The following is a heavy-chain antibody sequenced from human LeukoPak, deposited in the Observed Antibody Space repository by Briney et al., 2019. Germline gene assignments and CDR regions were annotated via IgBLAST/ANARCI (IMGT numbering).Heavy chain of an antibody. CDR1: GFTFRNYV. J-gene: IGHJ4*02. V-gene: IGHV3-7*03. CDR3: AREPYYYDSSLFDY. D-gene: IGHD3-22*01. Sequence: TGGSLRLSCAASGFTFRNYVMSWVRQAPGKGLEWVANIKQDGSEKYYVDSVKGRFTISRDNAKNSLYLQMNSLRAEDTAVYYCAREPYYYDSSLFDYWGQGTLVTVSS. CDR2: IKQDGSEK.